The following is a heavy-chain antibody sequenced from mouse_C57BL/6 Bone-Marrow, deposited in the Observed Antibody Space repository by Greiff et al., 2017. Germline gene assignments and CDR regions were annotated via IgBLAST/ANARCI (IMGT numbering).Heavy chain of an antibody. CDR1: GYSITSGYY. D-gene: IGHD1-1*01. Sequence: EVKLMESGPGLVKPSQSLSLTCSVTGYSITSGYYWNWIRQFPGNKLEWMGYISYDGSNNYNPSLKNRISITRDTSKNQFFLKLNSVTTEDTATYYCARDLDYYGSSACWYFDVWGTGTTVTVSS. V-gene: IGHV3-6*01. J-gene: IGHJ1*03. CDR3: ARDLDYYGSSACWYFDV. CDR2: ISYDGSN.